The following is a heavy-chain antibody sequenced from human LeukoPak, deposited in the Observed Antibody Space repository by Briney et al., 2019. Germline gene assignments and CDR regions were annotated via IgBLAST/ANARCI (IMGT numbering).Heavy chain of an antibody. CDR1: GFTFSSYA. CDR2: IYSGGST. J-gene: IGHJ4*02. Sequence: GGSLRLSCAASGFTFSSYAMSWVRQAPGKGLEWVSVIYSGGSTYYADSVKGRFTISRDNSKNTLYLQMNSLRAEDTAVYYCARETYSSSWFYFDYWGQGTLVTVSS. V-gene: IGHV3-66*01. CDR3: ARETYSSSWFYFDY. D-gene: IGHD6-13*01.